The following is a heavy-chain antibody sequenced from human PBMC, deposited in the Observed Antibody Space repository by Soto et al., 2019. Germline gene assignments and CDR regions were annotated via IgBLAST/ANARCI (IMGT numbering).Heavy chain of an antibody. Sequence: PGGSLRLSCAASGFTFDDYAMHWVRQAPGKGLEWVSGISWNSGSIGYADSVKGRFTISRDNAKNSLYLQMNSLRAEDTALYYCAKGSWNYVFGAFDIWGQGTMVNVSS. CDR1: GFTFDDYA. V-gene: IGHV3-9*01. CDR3: AKGSWNYVFGAFDI. J-gene: IGHJ3*02. D-gene: IGHD1-7*01. CDR2: ISWNSGSI.